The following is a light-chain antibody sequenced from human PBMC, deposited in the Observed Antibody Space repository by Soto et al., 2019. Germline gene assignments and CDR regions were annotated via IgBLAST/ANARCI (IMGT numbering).Light chain of an antibody. CDR3: ETWDSNTHTV. Sequence: QLVLTQSSSASASLGSSVKLTCTLTSGHISYIIAWHQQQPGKAPRYLMNLEGSGSYNKGSGVPDRFSGSSSGADRYLTISNLPFEDEDDHYCETWDSNTHTVFGGGTQLTVL. CDR2: LEGSGSY. CDR1: SGHISYI. J-gene: IGLJ3*02. V-gene: IGLV4-60*02.